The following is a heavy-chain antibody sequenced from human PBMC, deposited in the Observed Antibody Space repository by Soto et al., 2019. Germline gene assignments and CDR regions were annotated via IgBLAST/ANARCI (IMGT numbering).Heavy chain of an antibody. J-gene: IGHJ4*02. V-gene: IGHV3-23*01. Sequence: HPGGSLRLSCAASGFTFSSFGMSWVRQAPGKGLEWVSGIGGSGSCTYYAESVKGRFTISRDNSKNTLYLLLISVRADAKVVSHCAKIMSATCVLGWGQATLVTVSS. CDR3: AKIMSATCVLG. CDR2: IGGSGSCT. CDR1: GFTFSSFG. D-gene: IGHD2-8*01.